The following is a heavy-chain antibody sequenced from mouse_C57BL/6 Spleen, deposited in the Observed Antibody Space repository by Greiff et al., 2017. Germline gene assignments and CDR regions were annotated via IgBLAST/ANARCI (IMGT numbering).Heavy chain of an antibody. CDR2: IHPNSGST. Sequence: VQLQQPGAELVKPGASVKLSCKASGYTFTSYWMHWVKQRPGQGLEWIGMIHPNSGSTNYNEKFKSKATLTVDKSSSTAYMQLSSLTSEDSAVYYCARIYGNYPYAMDYWGQGTSVTVSS. V-gene: IGHV1-64*01. CDR3: ARIYGNYPYAMDY. D-gene: IGHD2-1*01. CDR1: GYTFTSYW. J-gene: IGHJ4*01.